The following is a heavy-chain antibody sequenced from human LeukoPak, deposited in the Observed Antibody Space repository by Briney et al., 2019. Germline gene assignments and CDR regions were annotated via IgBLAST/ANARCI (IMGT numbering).Heavy chain of an antibody. CDR1: RYIFTNYV. CDR3: ARDAEYRSGWFDY. Sequence: AAVKDSCKASRYIFTNYVISCVRPAPGQGVECMVWIIVYSGNTNYAQSLQSRVTMTTDTSSSTAYMELRSLRSDDTAVYYCARDAEYRSGWFDYWGQGTMVTVSS. V-gene: IGHV1-18*01. CDR2: IIVYSGNT. J-gene: IGHJ4*02. D-gene: IGHD6-19*01.